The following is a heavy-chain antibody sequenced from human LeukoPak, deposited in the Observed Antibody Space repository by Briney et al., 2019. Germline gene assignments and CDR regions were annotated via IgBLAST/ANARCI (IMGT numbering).Heavy chain of an antibody. D-gene: IGHD3-9*01. CDR1: GGTFSSYA. Sequence: GSSVKVSCKASGGTFSSYAISWVRQAPGQGLDWMGGIIPIFGTANYAQKFQGRVTITADESTSTAYMELSSLRSEDTAVYYCARLNYDILTGYYDLDYWGQGTLVTVSS. V-gene: IGHV1-69*01. CDR3: ARLNYDILTGYYDLDY. CDR2: IIPIFGTA. J-gene: IGHJ4*02.